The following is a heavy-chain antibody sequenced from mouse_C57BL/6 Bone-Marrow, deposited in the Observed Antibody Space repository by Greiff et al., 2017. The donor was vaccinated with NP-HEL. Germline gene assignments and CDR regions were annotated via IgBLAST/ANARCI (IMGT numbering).Heavy chain of an antibody. CDR2: ISDGGSYT. CDR1: GFTFSSYA. Sequence: EVKLQESGGGLVKPGGSLKLSCAASGFTFSSYAMSWVRQTPEKRLEWVATISDGGSYTYYPDNVKGRFTISRDNAKNNLYLQMSHLKSEDTAMYYCASLCLRGFAYWGQGTLVTVSA. J-gene: IGHJ3*01. V-gene: IGHV5-4*03. CDR3: ASLCLRGFAY. D-gene: IGHD1-1*01.